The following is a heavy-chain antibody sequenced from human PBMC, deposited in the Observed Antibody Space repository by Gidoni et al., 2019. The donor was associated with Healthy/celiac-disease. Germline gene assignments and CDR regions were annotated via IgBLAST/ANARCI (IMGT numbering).Heavy chain of an antibody. V-gene: IGHV1-69*08. CDR3: ARDPGQQLVYGMDV. CDR1: GGTFSSYT. Sequence: QVQLVQSGAEVKKPVSSVKVSCKAAGGTFSSYTISWVRQAPGQGLEWMGRIIPLLGIANYAQKFQGRVTITADKSTSTAYMELSSLRSEDTAVYYCARDPGQQLVYGMDVWGQGTTVTVSS. D-gene: IGHD6-13*01. CDR2: IIPLLGIA. J-gene: IGHJ6*02.